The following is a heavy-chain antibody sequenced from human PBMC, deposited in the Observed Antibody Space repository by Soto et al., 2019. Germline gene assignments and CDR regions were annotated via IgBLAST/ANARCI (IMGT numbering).Heavy chain of an antibody. J-gene: IGHJ5*02. D-gene: IGHD2-21*01. CDR1: GYTFTSYD. V-gene: IGHV1-8*01. CDR2: MNPNSGNT. CDR3: ARARRIAGGGGFVP. Sequence: QVQLVQSGAEVKKPGASVKVSCKASGYTFTSYDVNWVRQATGEGLEWMGWMNPNSGNTGYAQKFQGRVTMTRNTSISTAYMALSSLRSEDPAVYYCARARRIAGGGGFVPWGQGTLVTVST.